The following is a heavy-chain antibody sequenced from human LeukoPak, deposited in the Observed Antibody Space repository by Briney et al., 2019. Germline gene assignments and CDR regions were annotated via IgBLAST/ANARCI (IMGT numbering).Heavy chain of an antibody. Sequence: GGSLRLSCAASGFTFSSYAMHWVRQAPGKGLEWVALISYDGTNKFYEDSVKGRFTISRDNSKNTLFLQVNSLRAEDTAVYYCARDLTGWGESSGYSDYWGQGALVTVSS. D-gene: IGHD3-22*01. CDR1: GFTFSSYA. CDR3: ARDLTGWGESSGYSDY. J-gene: IGHJ4*02. V-gene: IGHV3-30*01. CDR2: ISYDGTNK.